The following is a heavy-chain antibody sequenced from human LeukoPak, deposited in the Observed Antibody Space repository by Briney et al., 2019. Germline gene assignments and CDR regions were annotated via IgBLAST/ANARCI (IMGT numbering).Heavy chain of an antibody. Sequence: GGSLRLSCAASGFTFSSYWMLWVRQAPGKGLVWVSRINSDGSSTSYADSVKGRFTISRDNAKNTLYLQMNSLRAEDTAVYYCAREERLGYSSSWYHFDPWGQGTLVTVSS. CDR2: INSDGSST. D-gene: IGHD6-13*01. CDR3: AREERLGYSSSWYHFDP. V-gene: IGHV3-74*01. CDR1: GFTFSSYW. J-gene: IGHJ5*02.